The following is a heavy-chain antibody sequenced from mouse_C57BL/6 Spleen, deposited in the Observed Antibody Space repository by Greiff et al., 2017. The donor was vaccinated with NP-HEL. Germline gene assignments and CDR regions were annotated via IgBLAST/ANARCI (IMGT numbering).Heavy chain of an antibody. CDR3: ARSVYDGYYFDY. CDR2: INPNNGGT. J-gene: IGHJ2*01. CDR1: GYTFTDYN. V-gene: IGHV1-18*01. Sequence: VQLQQSGPELVKPGASVKIPCKASGYTFTDYNMDWVKQSHGKSLEWIGDINPNNGGTIYNQKFKGKATLTVDKSSSTAYMELRSLTSEDTAAYYCARSVYDGYYFDYWGQGTTLTVSS. D-gene: IGHD2-3*01.